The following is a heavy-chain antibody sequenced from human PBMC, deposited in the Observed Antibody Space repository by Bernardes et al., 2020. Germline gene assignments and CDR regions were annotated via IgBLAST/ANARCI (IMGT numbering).Heavy chain of an antibody. D-gene: IGHD4-17*01. CDR1: GGTFSSYA. CDR3: ARVEDYGLWFDP. CDR2: IIPIFGTA. J-gene: IGHJ5*02. V-gene: IGHV1-69*06. Sequence: SVKVSCKASGGTFSSYAISWVRQAPGQGLEWMGGIIPIFGTANYAQKFQGRVTITADKSTSTAYMELSSLRSEDTAVYYCARVEDYGLWFDPWGQGTLVTVSS.